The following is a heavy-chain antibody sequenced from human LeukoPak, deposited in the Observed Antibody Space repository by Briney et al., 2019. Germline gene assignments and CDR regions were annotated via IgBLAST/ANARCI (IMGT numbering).Heavy chain of an antibody. CDR3: ATYNWNYAAYYYYYYMDV. J-gene: IGHJ6*03. CDR2: IIPIFGTA. V-gene: IGHV1-69*05. CDR1: GGTFSSYA. Sequence: SVKVSCKASGGTFSSYAISWVRQAPGQGLEWMGGIIPIFGTANYAQKFQGRVTITTDESTSTAYMELSSLRSEDTAVYYCATYNWNYAAYYYYYYMDVWGKGTTVTVSS. D-gene: IGHD1-7*01.